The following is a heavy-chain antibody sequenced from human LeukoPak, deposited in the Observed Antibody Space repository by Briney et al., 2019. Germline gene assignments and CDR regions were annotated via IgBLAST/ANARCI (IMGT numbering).Heavy chain of an antibody. CDR3: AKLGGTNSRDGMDV. Sequence: GGSLRLSCAASGFTFSSYVMHWVRQAPGKGLEWVAVISYDGSNKYYADSVKGRFTISRDNSKNTLYLQMNSLRAEDTAVYYCAKLGGTNSRDGMDVWGQGTTVTVSS. D-gene: IGHD2-15*01. CDR1: GFTFSSYV. J-gene: IGHJ6*02. CDR2: ISYDGSNK. V-gene: IGHV3-30*18.